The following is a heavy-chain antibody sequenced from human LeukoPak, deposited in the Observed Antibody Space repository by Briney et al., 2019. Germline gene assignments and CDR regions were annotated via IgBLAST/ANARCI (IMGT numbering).Heavy chain of an antibody. CDR3: ARGGDYKNDY. Sequence: TGGSLRLSCAASGFTFSSYWMHWVRQTPGKGLVWVSRINGAGSSISYADSVKGRVTISRDNAKNTLYLQMNNLRAEDTAVYYCARGGDYKNDYWGQGTLDTVSS. D-gene: IGHD4-17*01. CDR2: INGAGSSI. V-gene: IGHV3-74*01. J-gene: IGHJ4*02. CDR1: GFTFSSYW.